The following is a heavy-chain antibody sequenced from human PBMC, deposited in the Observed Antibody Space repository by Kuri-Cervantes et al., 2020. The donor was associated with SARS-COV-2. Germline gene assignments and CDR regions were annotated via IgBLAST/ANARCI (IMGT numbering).Heavy chain of an antibody. CDR2: ISYDGSNK. J-gene: IGHJ4*02. CDR3: AKALRVVVVAATDLFDY. Sequence: GGSLRLSCAASGFTFSSYGMHWVRQAPGKGLEWVAVISYDGSNKYYADSVKGRFTISRDNSKNTLYLQMNSLRAEDTAVYYCAKALRVVVVAATDLFDYWGQGTLVTVSS. CDR1: GFTFSSYG. V-gene: IGHV3-30*18. D-gene: IGHD2-15*01.